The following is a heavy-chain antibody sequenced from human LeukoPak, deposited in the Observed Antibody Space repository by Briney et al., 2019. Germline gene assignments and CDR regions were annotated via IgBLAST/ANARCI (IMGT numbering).Heavy chain of an antibody. V-gene: IGHV4-39*01. D-gene: IGHD6-13*01. CDR3: ARHGRGAAGTDY. CDR1: GGSNSSSSYY. CDR2: ISYGGST. Sequence: SETLSLTCTVSGGSNSSSSYYWGWIRQPPGKGLEWIGSISYGGSTYYTPSLKSRVTISVDTSKNQFSLKLNSVTAADTAVYYCARHGRGAAGTDYWGQGTLVTVSS. J-gene: IGHJ4*02.